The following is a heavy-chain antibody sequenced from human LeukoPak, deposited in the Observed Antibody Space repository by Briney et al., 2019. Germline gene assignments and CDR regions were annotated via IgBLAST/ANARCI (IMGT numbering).Heavy chain of an antibody. CDR1: GYTFTGYY. D-gene: IGHD1-26*01. V-gene: IGHV1-2*02. CDR2: INPNSGGT. CDR3: ATDWGISGSSGWLDP. Sequence: ASVKVSCKASGYTFTGYYMHWVRQAPGQGLEWMGWINPNSGGTNYAQKFQGRVTMTRDTSISTVYMELSSLRSDDTAVYYCATDWGISGSSGWLDPWGQGSLVTVSS. J-gene: IGHJ5*02.